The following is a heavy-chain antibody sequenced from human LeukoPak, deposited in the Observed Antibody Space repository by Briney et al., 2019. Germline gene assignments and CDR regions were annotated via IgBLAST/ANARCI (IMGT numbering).Heavy chain of an antibody. CDR1: GGSIGNYH. V-gene: IGHV4-59*01. D-gene: IGHD6-25*01. J-gene: IGHJ4*02. CDR2: ISYSGSA. CDR3: ARAGGVKTAALDLDY. Sequence: SETLSLTCTVSGGSIGNYHWSWIRLPPGKGLEWIGYISYSGSANHNPSLKSRVTISRDTSKNQFSLKLTSVTTADTAVYYCARAGGVKTAALDLDYWGQGTLVTVSS.